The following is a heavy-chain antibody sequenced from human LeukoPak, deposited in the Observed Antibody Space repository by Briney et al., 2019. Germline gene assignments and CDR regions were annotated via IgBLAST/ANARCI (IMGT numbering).Heavy chain of an antibody. CDR1: GGSISSGGYY. Sequence: SETLSLTCTVSGGSISSGGYYWSWIRQHPGKGLEWIGYIYYSGSTYYNPSLKSRVTISVDTSKNQFSLKLSSVTAADTAVYYCARDADYYDSSGSYFDYWGQGTLVTVSS. CDR3: ARDADYYDSSGSYFDY. CDR2: IYYSGST. J-gene: IGHJ4*02. D-gene: IGHD3-22*01. V-gene: IGHV4-31*03.